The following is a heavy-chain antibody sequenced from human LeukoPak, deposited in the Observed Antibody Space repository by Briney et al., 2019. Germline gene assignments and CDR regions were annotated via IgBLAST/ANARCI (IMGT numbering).Heavy chain of an antibody. V-gene: IGHV3-74*01. CDR1: GNYW. CDR3: VSFYETY. Sequence: AGWSLRLSCAASGNYWMHWVRQAPGKGLVWVSHINSDGSWTSYADSVKGRFTISKDNAKNTVYLQMNSLRAEDTAVYYCVSFYETYWGRGTLVTVSS. J-gene: IGHJ4*02. D-gene: IGHD2/OR15-2a*01. CDR2: INSDGSWT.